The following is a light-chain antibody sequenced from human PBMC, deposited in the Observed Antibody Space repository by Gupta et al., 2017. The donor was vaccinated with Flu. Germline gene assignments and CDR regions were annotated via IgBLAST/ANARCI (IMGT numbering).Light chain of an antibody. J-gene: IGKJ1*01. Sequence: DIRMTQSPSTLSESIGDTVTISCRASQNIDGWLAWYQLKPGKAPKLIIYKASRLENGVPSRFSGSGYGTIFTLTSTGRQRDDSATYCCQQDFSYRTFGQGTKVEIK. CDR2: KAS. CDR1: QNIDGW. CDR3: QQDFSYRT. V-gene: IGKV1-5*03.